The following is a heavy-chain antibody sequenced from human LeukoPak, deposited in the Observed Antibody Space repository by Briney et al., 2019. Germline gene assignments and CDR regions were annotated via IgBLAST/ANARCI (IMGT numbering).Heavy chain of an antibody. CDR2: LSNDGSNK. Sequence: GGSLRLSCAASGFTFSSFSVHWVRQAPGKGLEWVAVLSNDGSNKYYADSVKGRFTISRDNSKNTLYLQMNSLRAEDTAVYYCARDSPFYSGYDYFDYWGQGTLVTVSS. D-gene: IGHD5-12*01. J-gene: IGHJ4*02. CDR1: GFTFSSFS. V-gene: IGHV3-30*04. CDR3: ARDSPFYSGYDYFDY.